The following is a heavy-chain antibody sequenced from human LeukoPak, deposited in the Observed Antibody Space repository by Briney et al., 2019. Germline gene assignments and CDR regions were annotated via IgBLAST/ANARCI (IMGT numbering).Heavy chain of an antibody. V-gene: IGHV3-33*01. CDR3: AGDGIAVAGFVDY. Sequence: PGRSLRLSCAASGFTFSSYGMHWVRQAPGKGLEWVAVIWYDGSNKYYADSVKGRFTISRDNSKNTLYLQMNSLRAEDTAVYYCAGDGIAVAGFVDYWGQGTLVTVSS. J-gene: IGHJ4*02. CDR1: GFTFSSYG. CDR2: IWYDGSNK. D-gene: IGHD6-19*01.